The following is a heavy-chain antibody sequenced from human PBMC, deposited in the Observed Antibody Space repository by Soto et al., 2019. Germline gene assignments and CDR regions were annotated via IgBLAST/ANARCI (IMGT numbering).Heavy chain of an antibody. CDR1: EYTFVNHD. D-gene: IGHD3-16*01. CDR2: MNPNSGNS. Sequence: QVQLVQSGAELKEPGASVKVSCTASEYTFVNHDINWVRQAPGRGLEWMGWMNPNSGNSGFAQKFQDRVTMTRDTSRDTAYMELRNLRSEDTAVYYCARGWGRWPHEKPGDYWGQGTQVTVS. J-gene: IGHJ4*02. V-gene: IGHV1-8*01. CDR3: ARGWGRWPHEKPGDY.